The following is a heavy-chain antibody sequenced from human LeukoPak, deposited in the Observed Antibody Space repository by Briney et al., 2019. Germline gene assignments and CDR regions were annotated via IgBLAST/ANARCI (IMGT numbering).Heavy chain of an antibody. CDR2: IYSGGST. CDR3: ASLLAAAGLTVDY. V-gene: IGHV3-53*01. CDR1: GFTVSSNY. J-gene: IGHJ4*02. Sequence: GGSLRLSCAASGFTVSSNYMSWVRQAPGKGLEWVSVIYSGGSTYYADSVKGRFTISRDNSKNTLYLQMNSLRAEDTAVYYCASLLAAAGLTVDYWGQGTLVTVSS. D-gene: IGHD6-13*01.